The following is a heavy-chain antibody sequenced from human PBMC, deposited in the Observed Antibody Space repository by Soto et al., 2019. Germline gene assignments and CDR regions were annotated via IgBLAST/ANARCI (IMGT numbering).Heavy chain of an antibody. CDR1: GYTFTGYY. D-gene: IGHD2-15*01. CDR2: INPNSGGT. J-gene: IGHJ5*02. CDR3: ARSAHDCSGGGCNHNWFDP. Sequence: GASVKVSCKASGYTFTGYYMHWVRQAPGEGLEWMGWINPNSGGTNYAQKFQGWVTMTRDTSISTAYMELSRMRSDDTAVYYCARSAHDCSGGGCNHNWFDPWGQGTLVTVSS. V-gene: IGHV1-2*04.